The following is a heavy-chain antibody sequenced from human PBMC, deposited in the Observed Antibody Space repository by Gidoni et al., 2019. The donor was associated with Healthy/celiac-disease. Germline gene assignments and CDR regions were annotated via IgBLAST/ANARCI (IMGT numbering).Heavy chain of an antibody. V-gene: IGHV4-34*01. CDR1: GGSFSGYY. J-gene: IGHJ6*02. Sequence: QVQLQQWGAGLLKPSETLSLTCAVYGGSFSGYYWSWIRQPPGKGLAWIGEINHRGSTNYNPSLKSRVTISVDTSKNQFSLKLSSVTAADTAVYYCARGGGSSGRIHYYYYGMDVWGQGTTVTVSS. CDR2: INHRGST. CDR3: ARGGGSSGRIHYYYYGMDV. D-gene: IGHD3-22*01.